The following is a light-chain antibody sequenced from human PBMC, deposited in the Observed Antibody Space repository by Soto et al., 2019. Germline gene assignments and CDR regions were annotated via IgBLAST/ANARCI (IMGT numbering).Light chain of an antibody. V-gene: IGKV1-5*03. CDR3: QQYNSYPKT. CDR2: MAS. Sequence: DVQMTQSPSTLSASIGDTVTITCRASQTIVSWLAWYQQKPGRPPKLLIYMASILESGVPSRFRGRGSGTEFTLTISGLQPDDLGTYYCQQYNSYPKTFGEGTKLDI. CDR1: QTIVSW. J-gene: IGKJ2*01.